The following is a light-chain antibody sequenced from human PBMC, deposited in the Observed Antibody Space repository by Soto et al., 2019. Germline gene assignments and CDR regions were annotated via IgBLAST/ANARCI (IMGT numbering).Light chain of an antibody. CDR2: DAS. CDR1: QSVSSY. V-gene: IGKV3-11*01. Sequence: EIVLTQSPATLSLSPGERATLSCRASQSVSSYLAWYQQKPGQAPRLLIYDASNSATGIPARFSGSGSGTDFTLTISSLEPEDFAVYYCQQRSNLPPTFGQGTKVEIK. CDR3: QQRSNLPPT. J-gene: IGKJ1*01.